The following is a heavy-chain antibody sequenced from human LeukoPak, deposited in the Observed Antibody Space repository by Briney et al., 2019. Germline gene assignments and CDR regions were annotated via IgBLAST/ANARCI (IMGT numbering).Heavy chain of an antibody. Sequence: GTSLRLSCAASGFTFISYAFHWVRQAPGKGLEWVSAISGSGGSTYYADSVKGRFTISRDNSKNTLFLQMNSLRAEDTAVYYCAKRRGLELLYYYYMDVWGKGTTVTVSS. V-gene: IGHV3-23*01. D-gene: IGHD1-7*01. J-gene: IGHJ6*03. CDR2: ISGSGGST. CDR1: GFTFISYA. CDR3: AKRRGLELLYYYYMDV.